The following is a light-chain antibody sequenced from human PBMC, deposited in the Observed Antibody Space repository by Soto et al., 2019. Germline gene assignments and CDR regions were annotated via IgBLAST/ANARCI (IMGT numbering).Light chain of an antibody. J-gene: IGKJ2*03. CDR3: QQYGDYNSPRYS. CDR2: ATS. CDR1: QSVSSNY. Sequence: EIVLTQSPGTLSLSPGDRVTHSCRASQSVSSNYLAWYQQKPGQAPRLLIYATSSRATGIPDRFSGSGSGTDFTLTISRLEPEDFAMYYCQQYGDYNSPRYSFGQGTRLEI. V-gene: IGKV3-20*01.